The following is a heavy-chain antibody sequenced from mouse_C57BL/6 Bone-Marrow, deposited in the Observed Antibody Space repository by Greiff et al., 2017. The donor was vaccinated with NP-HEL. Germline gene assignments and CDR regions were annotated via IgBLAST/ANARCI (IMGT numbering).Heavy chain of an antibody. CDR1: GFTFSSYG. J-gene: IGHJ3*01. Sequence: EVQLVESGGDLVKPGGSLKLSCAASGFTFSSYGMSWVRQTPDKRLEWVATISSGGSYTYYPDSVTGRFTISRDNAKNTLYRQMSSLKSEDTAMYYCASPYDYDVAWFAYWGQGTLVTVSA. D-gene: IGHD2-4*01. V-gene: IGHV5-6*01. CDR3: ASPYDYDVAWFAY. CDR2: ISSGGSYT.